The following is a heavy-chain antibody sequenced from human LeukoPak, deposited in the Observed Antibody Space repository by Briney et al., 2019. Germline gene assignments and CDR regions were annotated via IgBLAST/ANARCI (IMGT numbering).Heavy chain of an antibody. V-gene: IGHV1-18*01. J-gene: IGHJ3*02. CDR1: GYTFTSYG. CDR2: ISGYNGNT. Sequence: GASVKASCKASGYTFTSYGINWVRQAPGQGLEWMGWISGYNGNTIYAENLQGRVTMTTDTSTSTAYIELGSLRSDDTAVYYCARGPSDDYGDHNTFDIWGQGTMVTVSS. CDR3: ARGPSDDYGDHNTFDI. D-gene: IGHD4-17*01.